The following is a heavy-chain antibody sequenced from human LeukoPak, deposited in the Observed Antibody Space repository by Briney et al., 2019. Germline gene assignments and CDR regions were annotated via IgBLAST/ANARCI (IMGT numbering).Heavy chain of an antibody. CDR2: ISGSGGST. Sequence: GGSLRLSCAASGFTFSSYEMNWVRQAPGKGLEWVSTISGSGGSTYYAESVKGRFTISRDNAKNSLYLQMNSLRAEDTAVYYCARDLAYSSSFEFDYWGQGTLVTVSS. CDR3: ARDLAYSSSFEFDY. J-gene: IGHJ4*02. CDR1: GFTFSSYE. V-gene: IGHV3-23*01. D-gene: IGHD6-6*01.